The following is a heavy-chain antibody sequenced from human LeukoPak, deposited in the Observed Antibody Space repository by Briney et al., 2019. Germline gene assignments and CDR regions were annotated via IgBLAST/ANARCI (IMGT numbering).Heavy chain of an antibody. CDR1: GFTVSSNY. D-gene: IGHD2-15*01. CDR2: IYSGGST. V-gene: IGHV3-66*02. Sequence: GGSLRLSCAASGFTVSSNYMSWVRQAPGKGLEWVSVIYSGGSTYYADSVKGRFTISKDYSKNTLYLQMNSLRAEDKAVYYCGSRYFCGGSCYSYYYYYYCMDVWGKGTTVTVSS. CDR3: GSRYFCGGSCYSYYYYYYCMDV. J-gene: IGHJ6*03.